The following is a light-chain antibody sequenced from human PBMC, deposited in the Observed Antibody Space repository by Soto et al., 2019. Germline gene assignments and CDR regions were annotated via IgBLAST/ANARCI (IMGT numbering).Light chain of an antibody. CDR3: QQYSDWPPWT. J-gene: IGKJ1*01. Sequence: EIVMTQSPATLSVSPGERATLSCRASQRVSGSLAWYQQKPGQAPRLLIYGASTRATGIPARFSGSGSGTEFTLTISSLQSEDFAVYYCQQYSDWPPWTFGQGTKVESK. CDR1: QRVSGS. CDR2: GAS. V-gene: IGKV3-15*01.